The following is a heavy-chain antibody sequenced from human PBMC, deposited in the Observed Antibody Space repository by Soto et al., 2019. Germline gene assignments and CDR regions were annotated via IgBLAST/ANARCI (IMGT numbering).Heavy chain of an antibody. CDR1: GLTFSNYS. V-gene: IGHV3-21*06. D-gene: IGHD3-22*01. J-gene: IGHJ4*02. CDR3: ARSPSDLSSGYLDY. Sequence: GGSRRLSCAASGLTFSNYSMNWVRQAPEKGLEWVSSISSSSSYIYYADSVKGRFTISRDNAKNSLYLQLNSLRAEDTAVYYCARSPSDLSSGYLDYWGQGTLVTVSS. CDR2: ISSSSSYI.